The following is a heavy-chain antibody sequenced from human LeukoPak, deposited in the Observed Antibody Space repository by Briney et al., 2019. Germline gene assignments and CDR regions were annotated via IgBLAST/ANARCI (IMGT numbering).Heavy chain of an antibody. CDR1: GFIVSSNY. CDR2: IYSGGHT. J-gene: IGHJ6*03. CDR3: ARSTRDGYNHYHYYYMNV. Sequence: GGSLRLSCAASGFIVSSNYMNWLPQAPGKGLEWSSVIYSGGHTYYTDSVKGRFTISRDISNNTLYLHMKSLRPDDTAVYYCARSTRDGYNHYHYYYMNVWGKGTTVTVSS. V-gene: IGHV3-53*01. D-gene: IGHD5-24*01.